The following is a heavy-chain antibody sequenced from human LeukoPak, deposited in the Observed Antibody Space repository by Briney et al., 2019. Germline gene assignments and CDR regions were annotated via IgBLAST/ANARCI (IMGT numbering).Heavy chain of an antibody. Sequence: SETLSLTCAVYGGSFSGYYWSWIRQPPGKGLEWIGEINHSGSTNYNPSLKSRVTISVDTSKNQFSLKLSSVTAADTAVYYCARDSTRGDPLDYWGQGTLVTVSS. V-gene: IGHV4-34*01. CDR2: INHSGST. J-gene: IGHJ4*02. CDR3: ARDSTRGDPLDY. D-gene: IGHD5/OR15-5a*01. CDR1: GGSFSGYY.